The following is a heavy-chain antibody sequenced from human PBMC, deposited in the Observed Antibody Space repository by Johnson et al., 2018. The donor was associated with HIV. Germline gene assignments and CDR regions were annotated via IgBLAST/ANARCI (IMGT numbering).Heavy chain of an antibody. CDR1: GFTFNSYA. CDR3: ARDPVSHYYDSSGWYGGAFDI. V-gene: IGHV3-30*04. D-gene: IGHD3-22*01. J-gene: IGHJ3*02. CDR2: ISYDGSDK. Sequence: QVQLVESGGGVVQAGRSLRLSCAASGFTFNSYATHWVRQAPGKGLEWVAVISYDGSDKYYVDSVKGRFTISRANAKNSLYLQMNSLRAEDTAVYYCARDPVSHYYDSSGWYGGAFDIWGQGTMVTVSS.